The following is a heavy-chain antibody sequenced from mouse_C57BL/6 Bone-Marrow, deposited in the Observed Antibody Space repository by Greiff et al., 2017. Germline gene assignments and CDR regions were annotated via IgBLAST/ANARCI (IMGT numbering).Heavy chain of an antibody. V-gene: IGHV14-4*01. J-gene: IGHJ1*03. D-gene: IGHD1-1*01. Sequence: VQLQQSGAELVRPGASVKLSCTASGFNIKDDYMHWVKQRPEQGLEWIGWIDPENGDTEYASKFQGKATITADTSSNTAYLQLSSLTSEDTAVYYCTTYGSSHWYFGVWGTGTTVTVSS. CDR2: IDPENGDT. CDR3: TTYGSSHWYFGV. CDR1: GFNIKDDY.